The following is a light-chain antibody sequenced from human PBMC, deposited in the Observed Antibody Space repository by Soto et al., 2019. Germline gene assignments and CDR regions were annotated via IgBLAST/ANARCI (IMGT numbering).Light chain of an antibody. CDR3: QQRLRWRPVT. J-gene: IGKJ5*01. Sequence: EIVLTQSPGTLSLSPGERATLSCRASQSCATYLAWYQQNPGQPPMLLIHDASNRATGIPARFSGSGAGTDFTLTISILEPDDFAVYYCQQRLRWRPVTFGHGARLELK. CDR1: QSCATY. V-gene: IGKV3-11*01. CDR2: DAS.